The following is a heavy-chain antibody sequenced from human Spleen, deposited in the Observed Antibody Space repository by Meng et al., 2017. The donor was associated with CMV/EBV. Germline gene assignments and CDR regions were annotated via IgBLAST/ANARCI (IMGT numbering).Heavy chain of an antibody. CDR1: GGSFRGSY. Sequence: VYGGSFRGSYWSWIRQPPGKGLEWIGEINHSGSTNYNPSLKSRVTISVDTSKNQFSLKLSSVTAADTAVYYCARGGIAAAGPGWFDPWGQGTLVTVSS. CDR3: ARGGIAAAGPGWFDP. V-gene: IGHV4-34*01. D-gene: IGHD6-13*01. J-gene: IGHJ5*02. CDR2: INHSGST.